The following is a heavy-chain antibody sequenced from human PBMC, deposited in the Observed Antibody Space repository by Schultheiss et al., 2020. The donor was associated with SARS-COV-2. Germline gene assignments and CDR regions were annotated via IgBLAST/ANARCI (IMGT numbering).Heavy chain of an antibody. CDR3: ARGDQRPIWWSSGLSYYFDY. V-gene: IGHV4-34*01. D-gene: IGHD3-22*01. Sequence: SQTLSLTCAVYGGSFSGYYWSWIRQPPGKGLEWIGEINHSGSTNYNPSLKSRVTISVDTSKNQFSLKLSSVTAADTAVYYCARGDQRPIWWSSGLSYYFDYWGQGTLVTVSS. CDR2: INHSGST. CDR1: GGSFSGYY. J-gene: IGHJ4*02.